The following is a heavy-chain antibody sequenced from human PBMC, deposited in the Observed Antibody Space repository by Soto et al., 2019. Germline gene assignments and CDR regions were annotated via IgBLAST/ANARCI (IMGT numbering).Heavy chain of an antibody. CDR2: IYSSGST. V-gene: IGHV4-4*07. Sequence: PSETLSLTCSVSGGSITNSYWSWIRQPAGKGLEWIGRIYSSGSTNHNPSLKSRVTMSVDTSKNQFSLKLTSVTAADTAIYYCAKDLGNSYFDYWGQGTLVTVSS. CDR3: AKDLGNSYFDY. J-gene: IGHJ4*02. CDR1: GGSITNSY. D-gene: IGHD3-16*01.